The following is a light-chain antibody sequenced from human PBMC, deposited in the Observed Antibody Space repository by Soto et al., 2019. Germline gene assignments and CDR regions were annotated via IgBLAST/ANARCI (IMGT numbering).Light chain of an antibody. V-gene: IGLV1-44*01. Sequence: QAVVTQPPSASGTPGQGVTISCSGSSSNIGSNTVNWYQQLPGTAPKLLIYSNSQRPSGVPDRFSGSKSGTSASLAISGLQSEDEADYYCAAWDDSLNGNWVFGGGTKVTVL. CDR3: AAWDDSLNGNWV. CDR2: SNS. J-gene: IGLJ3*02. CDR1: SSNIGSNT.